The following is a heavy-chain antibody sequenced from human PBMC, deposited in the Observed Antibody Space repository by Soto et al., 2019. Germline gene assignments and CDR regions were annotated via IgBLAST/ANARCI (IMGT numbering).Heavy chain of an antibody. CDR2: INHSGST. V-gene: IGHV4-34*01. Sequence: PSETLSLTCAAYGGSFSGYYWSWIRQPPGKGLEWIGEINHSGSTNYNPSLKSRVTISVDTSKNQFSLKLSSVTAADMAVYYCAKIAAAGRAPGYYYYYGMDVWGQGTTVTVSS. CDR1: GGSFSGYY. D-gene: IGHD6-13*01. CDR3: AKIAAAGRAPGYYYYYGMDV. J-gene: IGHJ6*02.